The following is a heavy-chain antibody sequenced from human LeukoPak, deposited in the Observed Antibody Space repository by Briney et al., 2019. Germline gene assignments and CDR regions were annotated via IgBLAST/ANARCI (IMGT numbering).Heavy chain of an antibody. CDR2: INPNSGGT. CDR1: GYTFTGYY. V-gene: IGHV1-2*02. Sequence: ASVKVSCKASGYTFTGYYMHLVRQAPGRGLEWMGWINPNSGGTNYAQKFQGRVTMTRDTSISTAYMELSRLRSDDTAVYYCARGRIVLMVYAINYYYMAVWGKRTTVTVSS. J-gene: IGHJ6*03. D-gene: IGHD2-8*01. CDR3: ARGRIVLMVYAINYYYMAV.